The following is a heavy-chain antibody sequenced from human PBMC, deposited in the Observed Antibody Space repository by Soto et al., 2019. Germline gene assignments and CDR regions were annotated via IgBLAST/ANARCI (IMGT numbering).Heavy chain of an antibody. CDR2: IYYSGST. CDR3: AQYSYGYLHWFDP. V-gene: IGHV4-59*01. Sequence: PSETLSLTCTVSGGSISSYYWSWIRQPPGKGLEWIGYIYYSGSTNYNPSLKSRVTISVDTSKNQFSLKLSSVTAEDTAVYYCAQYSYGYLHWFDPWGQGTLVTVSS. CDR1: GGSISSYY. J-gene: IGHJ5*02. D-gene: IGHD5-18*01.